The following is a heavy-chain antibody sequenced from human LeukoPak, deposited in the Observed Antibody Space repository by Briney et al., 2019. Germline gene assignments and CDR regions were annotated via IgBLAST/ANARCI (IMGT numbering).Heavy chain of an antibody. J-gene: IGHJ4*02. V-gene: IGHV3-23*01. CDR1: GFTFTNYA. CDR3: AKDGYYGSGSYYNVPQFDY. Sequence: GSLRLSCIASGFTFTNYAMSWVRQPPGKGLEWVSTISGSGGSTYYADSVEGRFTISRDTSKNTLYLQMNSLRAEDTAVYYCAKDGYYGSGSYYNVPQFDYWGQGTLVTVSS. D-gene: IGHD3-10*01. CDR2: ISGSGGST.